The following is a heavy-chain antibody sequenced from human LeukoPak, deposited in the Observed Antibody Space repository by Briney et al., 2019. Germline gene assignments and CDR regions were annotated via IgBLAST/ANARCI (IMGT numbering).Heavy chain of an antibody. CDR2: IYYSGST. CDR1: GGSISSSSYY. CDR3: AGYQLLPGENY. V-gene: IGHV4-61*01. J-gene: IGHJ4*02. D-gene: IGHD2-2*01. Sequence: PSETLSLTCTVSGGSISSSSYYWSWIRQPPGKGLEWIGYIYYSGSTNYNPSLKSRVTISVDTSKNQFSLKLSSVTAADTAVYYCAGYQLLPGENYWGQGTLVTVSS.